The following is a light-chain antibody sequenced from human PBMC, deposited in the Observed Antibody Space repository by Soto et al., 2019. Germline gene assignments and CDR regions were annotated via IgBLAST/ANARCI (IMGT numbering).Light chain of an antibody. J-gene: IGKJ2*01. CDR3: QQRSNWPRT. CDR1: QSVSSY. CDR2: DAS. Sequence: EIVLTQSPATLSLSPGERATLSCRASQSVSSYLAWYQQKPGQAPRLLINDASNRATGIPARFSGSGSGTDFTITISSLEPEDFAAYYCQQRSNWPRTFGQGTKLEIK. V-gene: IGKV3-11*01.